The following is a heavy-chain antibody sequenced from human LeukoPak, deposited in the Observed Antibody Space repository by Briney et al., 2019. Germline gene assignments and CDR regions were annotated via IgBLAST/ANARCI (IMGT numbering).Heavy chain of an antibody. Sequence: PGGSLRLSCAASGFTFSNYWMSWVRQAPGKGLECVSVIYSGGSTYYADSVKGRFTISRDNSKNTLYLQMNSLRAEDTAVYYCARYPSDQYYFDYWGQGTLVTVSS. V-gene: IGHV3-53*01. CDR1: GFTFSNYW. CDR3: ARYPSDQYYFDY. J-gene: IGHJ4*02. CDR2: IYSGGST.